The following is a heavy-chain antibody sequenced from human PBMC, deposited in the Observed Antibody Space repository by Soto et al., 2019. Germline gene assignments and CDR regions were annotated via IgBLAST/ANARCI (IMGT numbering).Heavy chain of an antibody. Sequence: QVQLVQSGAEVKKPGASVKVSCKASGYTFTNYGINWVRQAPGHGLEWLGWVSAYNGERRYAQRVQARVIMTTDTSTTTAYMELKCLRSDDTAVYYCSRGTSIPASGDYWGQGTLVTVSS. CDR3: SRGTSIPASGDY. D-gene: IGHD6-6*01. CDR1: GYTFTNYG. J-gene: IGHJ4*01. CDR2: VSAYNGER. V-gene: IGHV1-18*01.